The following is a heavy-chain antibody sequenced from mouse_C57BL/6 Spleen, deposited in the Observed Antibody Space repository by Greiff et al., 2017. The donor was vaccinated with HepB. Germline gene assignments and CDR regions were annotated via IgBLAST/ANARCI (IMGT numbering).Heavy chain of an antibody. V-gene: IGHV1-76*01. Sequence: QVQLQQSGAELVRPGASVKLSCKASGYTFTDYYINWVKQRPGQGLEWIARIYPGSGNTYYNEKFKGKATLTAEKSSSTAYMQLSSLTSEDSAVYFCARSVRNAMDYWGQGTSVTVSS. CDR3: ARSVRNAMDY. D-gene: IGHD1-1*01. CDR1: GYTFTDYY. J-gene: IGHJ4*01. CDR2: IYPGSGNT.